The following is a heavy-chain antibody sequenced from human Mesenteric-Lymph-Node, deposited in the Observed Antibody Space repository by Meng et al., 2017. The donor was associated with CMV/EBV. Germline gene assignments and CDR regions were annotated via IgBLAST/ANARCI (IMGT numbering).Heavy chain of an antibody. D-gene: IGHD5-12*01. V-gene: IGHV5-51*01. CDR2: VYPGDSDT. J-gene: IGHJ4*02. CDR1: GDSFTKYW. Sequence: GESLKISCKGSGDSFTKYWIAWVRQMPGKGLEWMGIVYPGDSDTRYRPSFQGQVTISVDKSISTAYLQWSSLKASDSAIYFCARRGYSYGFDQWGQGTLVTVSS. CDR3: ARRGYSYGFDQ.